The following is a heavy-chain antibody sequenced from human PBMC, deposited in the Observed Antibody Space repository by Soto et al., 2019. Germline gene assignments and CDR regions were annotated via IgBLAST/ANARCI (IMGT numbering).Heavy chain of an antibody. Sequence: PSETLSLTCAVSSGSISSSNWWSWVRQPPGKGLEWIGEIYHSGSTTYNPSLKSRVTISVDKSKNQFSLKLSSVTAADTAVYYCARRGYGDYEPFDYWGQGTLVTSPQ. V-gene: IGHV4-4*02. J-gene: IGHJ4*02. D-gene: IGHD4-17*01. CDR1: SGSISSSNW. CDR3: ARRGYGDYEPFDY. CDR2: IYHSGST.